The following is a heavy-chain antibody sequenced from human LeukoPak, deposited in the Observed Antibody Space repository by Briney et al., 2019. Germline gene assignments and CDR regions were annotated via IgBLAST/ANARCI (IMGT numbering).Heavy chain of an antibody. Sequence: SETLSLTCGVSGGSITNTNYWTWVRQPPGKGLEWIGSIYYSGSTYYNPSLKSRVTISVDTSKNQFSLKLSSVTAADTAVYYCARHHPVSRLLPKGGFDYWGQGTLVTVSS. V-gene: IGHV4-39*01. J-gene: IGHJ4*02. CDR1: GGSITNTNY. D-gene: IGHD3-22*01. CDR3: ARHHPVSRLLPKGGFDY. CDR2: IYYSGST.